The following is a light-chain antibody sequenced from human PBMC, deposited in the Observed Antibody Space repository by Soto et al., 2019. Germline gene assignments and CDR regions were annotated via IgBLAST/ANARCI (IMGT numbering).Light chain of an antibody. Sequence: QSALTQPASVSGSPGQSITISCTGTDSDVGGYNYVSWYQQHPGKAPKLIIYGVYTRPSGVSNRFYGSKSGNTASLTISGLHAEDEADYYCSSFTNNNTPHVVFGGGTKLTVL. J-gene: IGLJ2*01. CDR2: GVY. CDR3: SSFTNNNTPHVV. CDR1: DSDVGGYNY. V-gene: IGLV2-14*01.